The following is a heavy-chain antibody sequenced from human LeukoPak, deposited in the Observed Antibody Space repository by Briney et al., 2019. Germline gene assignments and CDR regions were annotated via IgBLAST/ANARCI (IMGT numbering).Heavy chain of an antibody. Sequence: GGSLRLSRSASGXTFSMYAMHWVRLAPGKGLEYVSAIDSSGYSTHYADSVKGRFTISRDNAKNSLYLQMNSLRAEDTAVYYCARHDYPDAFDIWGQGTMVTVSS. D-gene: IGHD4-11*01. CDR2: IDSSGYST. CDR1: GXTFSMYA. CDR3: ARHDYPDAFDI. J-gene: IGHJ3*02. V-gene: IGHV3-64*04.